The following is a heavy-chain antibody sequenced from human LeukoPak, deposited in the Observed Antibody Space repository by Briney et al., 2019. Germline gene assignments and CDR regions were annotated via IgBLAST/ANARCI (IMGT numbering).Heavy chain of an antibody. V-gene: IGHV3-30-3*01. J-gene: IGHJ4*02. Sequence: GGSLRLSCAASGFTFSSYAMHWVRQAPGKGLEWVAVISYDGSNKYYADSVKGRFTISRDNSKNTLYLQMNSLRAEDTAVYYCARDSLAYCGRDCYGADWGYWGQGTLVTVSS. CDR2: ISYDGSNK. CDR3: ARDSLAYCGRDCYGADWGY. D-gene: IGHD2-21*02. CDR1: GFTFSSYA.